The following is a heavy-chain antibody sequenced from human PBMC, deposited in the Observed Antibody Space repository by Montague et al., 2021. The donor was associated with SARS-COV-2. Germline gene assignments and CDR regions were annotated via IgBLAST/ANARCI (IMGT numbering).Heavy chain of an antibody. CDR1: GGSFSGYY. D-gene: IGHD4-23*01. CDR2: INHSGTT. CDR3: ARWDPQTLTLIGLRGKSASDX. J-gene: IGHJ4*02. Sequence: SETLSLTCAVYGGSFSGYYWTWIRQSPGKGLDWIAEINHSGTTNYNFNPSLRSRVTISVDTSKSQFSLKLTSVTAADTGVYYCARWDPQTLTLIGLRGKSASDXWGQGTLVTVSS. V-gene: IGHV4-34*01.